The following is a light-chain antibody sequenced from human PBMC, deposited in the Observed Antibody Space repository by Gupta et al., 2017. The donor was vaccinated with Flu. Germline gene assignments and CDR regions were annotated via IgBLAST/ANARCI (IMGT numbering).Light chain of an antibody. V-gene: IGKV3-15*01. J-gene: IGKJ4*01. Sequence: EIVMTQSPATLSVSPGERATLSCRASQSISSDLAWYQQKPGQAPRLLIYGASSRATGIPARFSGSGSGTEFTLTINSRQSEDFAVYYCQQYYNWPPLTFGGGTKVDIK. CDR2: GAS. CDR1: QSISSD. CDR3: QQYYNWPPLT.